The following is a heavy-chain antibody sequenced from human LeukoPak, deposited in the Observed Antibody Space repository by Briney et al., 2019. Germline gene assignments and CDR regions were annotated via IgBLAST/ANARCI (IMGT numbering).Heavy chain of an antibody. Sequence: PGGSLRLSCAASGFTFDDYAMHWVRQAPGKGLEWVSGISWNSGRIGYADSVKGRFTISRDNAKNSLYLQMNSLRAEDTALYHCARDSYISYSRSWPTNWFDPWGQGTLVTVSS. CDR1: GFTFDDYA. CDR3: ARDSYISYSRSWPTNWFDP. D-gene: IGHD6-13*01. CDR2: ISWNSGRI. J-gene: IGHJ5*02. V-gene: IGHV3-9*01.